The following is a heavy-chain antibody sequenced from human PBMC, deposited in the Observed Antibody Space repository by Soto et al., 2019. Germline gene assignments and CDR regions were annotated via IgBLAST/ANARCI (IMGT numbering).Heavy chain of an antibody. J-gene: IGHJ3*02. CDR1: GGSISSYY. D-gene: IGHD4-4*01. CDR3: AGAGRTTVTTLIDAFDI. CDR2: IYYSGST. Sequence: SETLSLTCTVSGGSISSYYWSWIRQPPGKGLEWIGYIYYSGSTNYNPSLKSRVTISVDTSKNQFSLKLSSVTAADTAVYYCAGAGRTTVTTLIDAFDIWGQGTMVTVS. V-gene: IGHV4-59*01.